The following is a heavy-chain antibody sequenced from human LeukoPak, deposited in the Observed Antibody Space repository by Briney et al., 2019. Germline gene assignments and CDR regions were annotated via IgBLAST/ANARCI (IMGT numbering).Heavy chain of an antibody. V-gene: IGHV3-64*01. Sequence: GGSLRLSCAASGFTFSRYAMHWVRQAPGKGLEYVSAISSNGGSTYYANSVKGRFTISRDNSKNTLYLQMGSLRAEDMAVYYCARDGGYSGYGDYWGQGTLVTVSS. D-gene: IGHD5-12*01. CDR3: ARDGGYSGYGDY. CDR1: GFTFSRYA. J-gene: IGHJ4*02. CDR2: ISSNGGST.